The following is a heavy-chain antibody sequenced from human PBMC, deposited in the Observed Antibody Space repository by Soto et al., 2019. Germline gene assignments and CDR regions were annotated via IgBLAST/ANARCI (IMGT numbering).Heavy chain of an antibody. D-gene: IGHD1-26*01. Sequence: QVHLVESGGGVVQPGRSLRLSCAASGFSFSTYGMHWVRQAPGKGLEWVAFISNDGSNKYYADSVKGRFTISRDNSKNTIYSKMNSLRAEDTAVYYCAKGVGNYWAFDYWGQGTLVTVSS. CDR1: GFSFSTYG. V-gene: IGHV3-30*18. CDR2: ISNDGSNK. CDR3: AKGVGNYWAFDY. J-gene: IGHJ4*02.